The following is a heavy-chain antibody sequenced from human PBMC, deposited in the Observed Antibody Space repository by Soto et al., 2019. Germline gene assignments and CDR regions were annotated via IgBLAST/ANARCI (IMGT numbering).Heavy chain of an antibody. Sequence: GSLSLSCKVSGCSFSVYAMTWVRQARGKXLEWVSVISGSGDNTFYAASVKGRFAISRDNSQYVQYMHMSSLSADDAAVYFCAKGMAITAYGVDMLLDSWGLGTLVTVSS. CDR2: ISGSGDNT. CDR1: GCSFSVYA. V-gene: IGHV3-23*01. J-gene: IGHJ5*01. CDR3: AKGMAITAYGVDMLLDS. D-gene: IGHD5-12*01.